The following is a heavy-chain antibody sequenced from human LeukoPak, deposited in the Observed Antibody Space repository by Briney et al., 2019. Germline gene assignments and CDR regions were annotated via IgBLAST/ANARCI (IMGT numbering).Heavy chain of an antibody. CDR2: ITTSDGNT. CDR3: AKDGGLWVSTHWGDS. Sequence: GGSLRLSCAASGFTFSSYTMSWVRQAPGKGLEWVSTITTSDGNTYYADSVKGRFTVSRDNSKNTLFLQMNSLRAEDTAVYYCAKDGGLWVSTHWGDSWGRGTLVTVSS. D-gene: IGHD7-27*01. J-gene: IGHJ4*02. V-gene: IGHV3-23*01. CDR1: GFTFSSYT.